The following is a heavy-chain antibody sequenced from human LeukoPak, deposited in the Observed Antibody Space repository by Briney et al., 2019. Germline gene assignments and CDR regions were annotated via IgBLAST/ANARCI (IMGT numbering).Heavy chain of an antibody. CDR1: GDSVSNNNAA. CDR2: TYYKSRWYN. D-gene: IGHD1-26*01. Sequence: SQTLSLTCAISGDSVSNNNAAWNWIRQSPSRGLEWLGRTYYKSRWYNDYAVSVKGRITINPDTSKNQFSLQLNSVTPEDTAVYYCASGSYYRDAYDIWGQGTMVTVSS. J-gene: IGHJ3*02. V-gene: IGHV6-1*01. CDR3: ASGSYYRDAYDI.